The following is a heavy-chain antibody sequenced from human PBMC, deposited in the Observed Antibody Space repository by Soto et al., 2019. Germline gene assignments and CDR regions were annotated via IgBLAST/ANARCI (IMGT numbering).Heavy chain of an antibody. CDR3: ARGVTRTLMFDY. V-gene: IGHV3-66*01. J-gene: IGHJ4*02. D-gene: IGHD2-8*01. CDR2: LYSAGTT. Sequence: EVQLVESGGGLVQPGGSLRLSCAASGFTVSTNYMSWVRQAPGRGLEWVSVLYSAGTTYYADSVRGRFTISRDNSKNTRYLQMSSLRDEDTAVYYCARGVTRTLMFDYWGQGTLVTVSS. CDR1: GFTVSTNY.